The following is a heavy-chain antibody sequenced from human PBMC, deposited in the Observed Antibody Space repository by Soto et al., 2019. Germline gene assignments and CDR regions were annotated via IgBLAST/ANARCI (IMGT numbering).Heavy chain of an antibody. D-gene: IGHD4-17*01. J-gene: IGHJ6*02. Sequence: EVQVLESGGGLVQPGGSLRLSCAASGFTFSSYAMSWVRQAPGKGPEWVSAISGSGDSTRYADSVQGRFTISRDTSKHTLYQQMNSLRAEDPAVYYCAKYYYGDYSYYYYGMDVWGQGTTVTVSS. CDR2: ISGSGDST. CDR3: AKYYYGDYSYYYYGMDV. V-gene: IGHV3-23*01. CDR1: GFTFSSYA.